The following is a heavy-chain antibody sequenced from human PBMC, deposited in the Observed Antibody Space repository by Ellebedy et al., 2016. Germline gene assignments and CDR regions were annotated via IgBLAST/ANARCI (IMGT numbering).Heavy chain of an antibody. Sequence: ASVKVSCKASGYSFTSYGISWVRQAPGQGLEWMGWISAYNDNINYAQNLQGRVTMTIDTSTSTAYMELRSLRSDDTAVYYCAREWNYGLIRGDPWGQGTLVAVSS. J-gene: IGHJ5*02. CDR1: GYSFTSYG. CDR2: ISAYNDNI. V-gene: IGHV1-18*04. D-gene: IGHD1-7*01. CDR3: AREWNYGLIRGDP.